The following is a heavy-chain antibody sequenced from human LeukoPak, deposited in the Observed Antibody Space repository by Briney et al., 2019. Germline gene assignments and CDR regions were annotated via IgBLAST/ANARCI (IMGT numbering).Heavy chain of an antibody. D-gene: IGHD6-6*01. V-gene: IGHV4-30-4*08. J-gene: IGHJ6*03. Sequence: SETLSLTCTVSGGSISSGDYYWGWIRQPPGKGLEWIGYIYYSGSTYYNPSLKSRVTISVDTSKNQFSLKLSSVTAADTAVYYCARVQYSSFGTVYHYMDVWGKGTTVTVSS. CDR1: GGSISSGDYY. CDR3: ARVQYSSFGTVYHYMDV. CDR2: IYYSGST.